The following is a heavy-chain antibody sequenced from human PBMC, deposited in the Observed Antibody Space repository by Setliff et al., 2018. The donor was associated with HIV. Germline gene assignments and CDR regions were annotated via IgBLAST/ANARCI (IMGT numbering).Heavy chain of an antibody. Sequence: GGSLRLSCAASGFTFSSYGMHWVRQAPGKGLEWVAVIWYDGSNKYYADSVKGRFTISRDNSKNTLYRQMNSLRAEDTAVYYCAKDRAKLLRFGELLSPLDYWGQGTLVTVSS. D-gene: IGHD3-10*01. V-gene: IGHV3-33*06. CDR3: AKDRAKLLRFGELLSPLDY. CDR2: IWYDGSNK. CDR1: GFTFSSYG. J-gene: IGHJ4*02.